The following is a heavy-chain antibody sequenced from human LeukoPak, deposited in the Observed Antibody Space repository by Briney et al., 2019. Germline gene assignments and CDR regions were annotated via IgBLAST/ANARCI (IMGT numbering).Heavy chain of an antibody. Sequence: GGSLRLSCAASGFTFSPYSMNWVRQAPGKGLEWVAYISSGSSPLYYADSVKGRFTISRDNAKKTASLQMDSLRAEDTALYYCARAGLGASADVWGQGTLVTVSS. D-gene: IGHD6-13*01. CDR2: ISSGSSPL. V-gene: IGHV3-48*04. CDR1: GFTFSPYS. J-gene: IGHJ4*02. CDR3: ARAGLGASADV.